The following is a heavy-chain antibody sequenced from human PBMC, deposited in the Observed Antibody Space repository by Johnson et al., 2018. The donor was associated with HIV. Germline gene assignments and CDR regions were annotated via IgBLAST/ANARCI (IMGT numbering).Heavy chain of an antibody. CDR2: ISWTSGSI. Sequence: VQLVESGGGVVRPGGSLRLSCAASGFTFDDYAMHWVRQAPGKGLEWVSGISWTSGSIGYADSVKCRFPISRDNAKNSLYLQMNSLRAEDTALYYCAKDCALVGATVWPDAFDIWGQGTMVTVSS. CDR3: AKDCALVGATVWPDAFDI. V-gene: IGHV3-9*01. CDR1: GFTFDDYA. J-gene: IGHJ3*02. D-gene: IGHD1-26*01.